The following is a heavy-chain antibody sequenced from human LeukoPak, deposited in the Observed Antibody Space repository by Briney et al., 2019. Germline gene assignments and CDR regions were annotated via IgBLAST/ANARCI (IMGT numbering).Heavy chain of an antibody. V-gene: IGHV1-8*03. D-gene: IGHD6-13*01. CDR1: GYTFTSYD. J-gene: IGHJ6*03. Sequence: ASVKVSCKASGYTFTSYDINWVRQATGQGLEWMGWMNPNSGNTGYAQKFQGRVTITRNTSISTAYMELSSLRSEDTAVYYCARLRKEAAGIRGYYYHYMDVWGKGTTVTVSS. CDR3: ARLRKEAAGIRGYYYHYMDV. CDR2: MNPNSGNT.